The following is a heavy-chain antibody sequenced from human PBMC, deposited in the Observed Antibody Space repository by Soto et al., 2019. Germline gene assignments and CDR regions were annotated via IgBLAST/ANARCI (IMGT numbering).Heavy chain of an antibody. D-gene: IGHD3-9*01. V-gene: IGHV3-64D*06. CDR2: ISNNASDT. J-gene: IGHJ4*02. CDR3: VKEMGPCCDWSYSFDS. CDR1: GFTFSDYT. Sequence: GGSLRLSCSASGFTFSDYTMHWVRHAPGKRLEFVSAISNNASDTYFADSVRGRFTISRDNSKNTLFLLMSGLTSEDTAVYYCVKEMGPCCDWSYSFDSWGQGTVVTVSS.